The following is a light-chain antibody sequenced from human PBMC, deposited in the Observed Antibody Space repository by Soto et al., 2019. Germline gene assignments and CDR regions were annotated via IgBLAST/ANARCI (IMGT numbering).Light chain of an antibody. CDR1: QSISSW. Sequence: DIEITQSPSTLSASVGDRVTITCLASQSISSWLAWYQQKPGKAPKLLIYKASSLESGVPSRFSGSGSGTEFTLAISSLQPDDSATYYCQQYNDNWTFGQGTKV. CDR3: QQYNDNWT. CDR2: KAS. J-gene: IGKJ1*01. V-gene: IGKV1-5*03.